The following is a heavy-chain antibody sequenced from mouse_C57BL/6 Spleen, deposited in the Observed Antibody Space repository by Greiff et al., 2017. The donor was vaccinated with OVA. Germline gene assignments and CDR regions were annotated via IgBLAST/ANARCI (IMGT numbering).Heavy chain of an antibody. CDR1: GYTFTSYW. CDR2: IDPSDSYT. Sequence: QVHVKQPGAELVMPGASVKLSCKASGYTFTSYWMHWVKQRPGQGLEWIGEIDPSDSYTNYNQKFKGKSTLTVDKSSSAAYMQLSSLASEDSAVYYCARSSDGYYVEAMDYWGQGTSVTVSS. CDR3: ARSSDGYYVEAMDY. J-gene: IGHJ4*01. D-gene: IGHD2-3*01. V-gene: IGHV1-69*01.